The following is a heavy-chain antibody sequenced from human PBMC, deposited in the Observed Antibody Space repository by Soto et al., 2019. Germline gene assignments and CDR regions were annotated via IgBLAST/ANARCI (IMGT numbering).Heavy chain of an antibody. D-gene: IGHD3-16*02. CDR1: GYTFTGYY. Sequence: ASXQVSCKASGYTFTGYYIHWVRQAPGQWLEWMGWINPNSGGTNYAQKFQGRVTMTRDTSISTAYMELSRLRSDDTAVYYCARGGPVITFGGVIVPPDYWGQGTLVTVSS. V-gene: IGHV1-2*02. CDR2: INPNSGGT. CDR3: ARGGPVITFGGVIVPPDY. J-gene: IGHJ4*02.